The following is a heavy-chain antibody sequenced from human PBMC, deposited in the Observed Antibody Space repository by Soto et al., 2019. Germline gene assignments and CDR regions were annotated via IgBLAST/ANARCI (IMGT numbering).Heavy chain of an antibody. CDR1: GGSISSGGYY. CDR3: ARSRRVSSSTFDY. J-gene: IGHJ4*02. D-gene: IGHD6-6*01. Sequence: SETLSLTCTVSGGSISSGGYYWSWIRHHPGKGLEWIGYIYYSGSTYYNPSLKSRVTISVDTSKNQFSLKLSSVTAADTAVYYCARSRRVSSSTFDYWGQGTLVTVSS. V-gene: IGHV4-31*03. CDR2: IYYSGST.